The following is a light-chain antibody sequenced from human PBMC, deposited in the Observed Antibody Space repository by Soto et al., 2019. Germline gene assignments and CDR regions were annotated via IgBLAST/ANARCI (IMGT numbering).Light chain of an antibody. J-gene: IGKJ4*01. Sequence: EIVLTQSPATLSLSPGERATLSCRASQRVSSFLAWFQQKPGQAPRLLIYDASNRATGIPARFSGSGSGTDFTLTISSLEPEDFAVYYCQQRSNWPQLTFGGGTKVEIE. CDR3: QQRSNWPQLT. CDR1: QRVSSF. CDR2: DAS. V-gene: IGKV3-11*01.